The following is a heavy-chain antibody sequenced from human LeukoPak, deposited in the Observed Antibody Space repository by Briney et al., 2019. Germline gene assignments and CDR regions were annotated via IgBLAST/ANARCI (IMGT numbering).Heavy chain of an antibody. CDR3: AAASYDYVWGSPSFDY. CDR1: GGTFSSYA. J-gene: IGHJ4*02. V-gene: IGHV1-58*02. Sequence: AASVKVSCKASGGTFSSYAISWVRQAPGQGLEWIGWIVVGSGNTNYAQKFQERVTITRDMSTSTAYMELSSLRSEDTAVYYCAAASYDYVWGSPSFDYWGQGTLVTVSS. D-gene: IGHD3-16*01. CDR2: IVVGSGNT.